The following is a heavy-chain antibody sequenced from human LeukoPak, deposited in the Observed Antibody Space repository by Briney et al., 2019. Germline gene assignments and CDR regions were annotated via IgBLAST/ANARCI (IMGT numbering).Heavy chain of an antibody. D-gene: IGHD3-22*01. J-gene: IGHJ4*02. CDR1: GFTVSTNY. Sequence: PGGSLRLSCAASGFTVSTNYMSWVRQAPGMGLEWVSIIYSGDSTSYTDSVKGRFTISRDSSKNTLYLQMNSLRAEDTAVYFCAREAYYHDSSGYYYPDYWGQGTLVTVPS. CDR2: IYSGDST. CDR3: AREAYYHDSSGYYYPDY. V-gene: IGHV3-66*02.